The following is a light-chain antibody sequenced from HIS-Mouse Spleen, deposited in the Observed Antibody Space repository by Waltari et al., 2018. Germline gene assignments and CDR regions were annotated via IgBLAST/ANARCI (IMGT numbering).Light chain of an antibody. CDR2: AAS. CDR3: QQYYSFPRT. V-gene: IGKV1D-8*02. CDR1: QGINSY. Sequence: AIWITQSPSLLSASTGDRITINFQMSQGINSYLAWYQQKPGKAPEILIYAASTLQSGVPSRFSGSGSGTDFTLTISCLQSEDFATYYCQQYYSFPRTFGQGTKVEIK. J-gene: IGKJ1*01.